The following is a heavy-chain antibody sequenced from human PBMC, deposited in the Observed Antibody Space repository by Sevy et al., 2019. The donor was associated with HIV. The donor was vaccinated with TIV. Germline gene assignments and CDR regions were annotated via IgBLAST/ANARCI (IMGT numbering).Heavy chain of an antibody. Sequence: SETLSLTCTVSGGSITSSSYYWAWLRQPPGKGLEWLGSIYYTGSTYYNPSLMSRSTISADRSKNHFSLKLTSVTAADTAVYYCARPSSLYYYYSMDVWGQGTAVTVSS. J-gene: IGHJ6*02. CDR1: GGSITSSSYY. CDR3: ARPSSLYYYYSMDV. V-gene: IGHV4-39*02. CDR2: IYYTGST.